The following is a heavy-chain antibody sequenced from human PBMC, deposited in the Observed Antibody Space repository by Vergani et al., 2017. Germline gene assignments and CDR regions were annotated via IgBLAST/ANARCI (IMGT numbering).Heavy chain of an antibody. Sequence: VQLVESGGGLVKPGGSLRLSCAASGFTFSNAWMSWVRQAPGKGLEWVAVISYDGSNKYYADSVKGRFTISRDNSKNTLYLQMNSLRAEDTAVYYCAKDDSSGYDAFDIWGQGTMVTVSS. CDR3: AKDDSSGYDAFDI. J-gene: IGHJ3*02. CDR1: GFTFSNAW. V-gene: IGHV3-30*18. CDR2: ISYDGSNK. D-gene: IGHD3-22*01.